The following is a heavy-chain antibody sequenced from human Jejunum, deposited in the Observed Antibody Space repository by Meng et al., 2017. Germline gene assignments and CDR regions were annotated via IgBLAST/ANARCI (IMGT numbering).Heavy chain of an antibody. CDR1: GFTFSSYS. V-gene: IGHV3-21*01. J-gene: IGHJ5*02. CDR2: ISSTSTYI. CDR3: ARDGHGQAPGFDP. Sequence: EVQLVESGGGLVKAGGSLRRSGAASGFTFSSYSMHWVRQAPGKGLEWVSSISSTSTYIYYADSMKGRFTVSRDNAKNSLQLQMDSLRAEDTAVYYCARDGHGQAPGFDPWGQGTLVTVSS. D-gene: IGHD3/OR15-3a*01.